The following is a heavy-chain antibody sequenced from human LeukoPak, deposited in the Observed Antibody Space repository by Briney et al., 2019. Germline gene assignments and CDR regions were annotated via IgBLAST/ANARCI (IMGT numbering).Heavy chain of an antibody. Sequence: PSETLSLTCTVSGGSISGNSYYWGWIRQPPGKGLEWIGSIYHSGSTHYNPSLKSRVTISVDTSKNQFSLKLSSVTAADTAVYYCARHDEVGSPFDYWGQGTLVTVSS. J-gene: IGHJ4*02. CDR1: GGSISGNSYY. CDR3: ARHDEVGSPFDY. CDR2: IYHSGST. V-gene: IGHV4-39*01. D-gene: IGHD5-12*01.